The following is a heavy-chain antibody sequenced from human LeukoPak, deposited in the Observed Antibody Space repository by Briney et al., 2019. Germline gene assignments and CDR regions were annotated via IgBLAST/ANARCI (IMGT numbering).Heavy chain of an antibody. CDR2: ISNDGSRK. J-gene: IGHJ4*02. CDR1: GFTFSRHG. D-gene: IGHD6-13*01. V-gene: IGHV3-30*18. CDR3: AKAYSSSWSGIDY. Sequence: GRSLRLSCAPSGFTFSRHGMHWVRQAPGKGLEWVAIISNDGSRKYYAHSVEGRFTISRDNSKNTLYLQMNSLRAEDTAVYYCAKAYSSSWSGIDYWGQGTLVTVSS.